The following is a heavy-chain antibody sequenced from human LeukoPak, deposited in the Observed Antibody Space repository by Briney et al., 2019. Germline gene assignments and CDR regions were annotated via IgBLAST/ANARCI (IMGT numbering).Heavy chain of an antibody. CDR1: GYTFTRYG. Sequence: ASVKVSCKASGYTFTRYGISWVRQAPGQGLEWMGWVYLYNGDTNYAHKVQGRVTMTTDTYTSTAYMELRSLRSGDTDVHYCASVVRDVVVILHSFDYWGQGTLVTVSS. V-gene: IGHV1-18*01. CDR3: ASVVRDVVVILHSFDY. D-gene: IGHD3-22*01. J-gene: IGHJ4*02. CDR2: VYLYNGDT.